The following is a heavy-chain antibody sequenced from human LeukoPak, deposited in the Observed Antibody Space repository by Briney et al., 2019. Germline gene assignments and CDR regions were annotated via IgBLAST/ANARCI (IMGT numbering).Heavy chain of an antibody. CDR2: MNPNSGNT. Sequence: ASVKVSCKASGYTFTSYDINWVRQATGQGLEWMGWMNPNSGNTGYAQKFQGRVTITRNTSISTAYMELSSLRSEDTAVYYCARDRYCTNGVCYRGFDYSGQGTLVTVSS. J-gene: IGHJ4*02. CDR1: GYTFTSYD. D-gene: IGHD2-8*01. CDR3: ARDRYCTNGVCYRGFDY. V-gene: IGHV1-8*03.